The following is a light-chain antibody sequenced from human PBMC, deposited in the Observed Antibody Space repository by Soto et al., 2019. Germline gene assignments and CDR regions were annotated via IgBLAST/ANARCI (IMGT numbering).Light chain of an antibody. J-gene: IGLJ1*01. CDR1: SSNIGAGHD. CDR2: GNN. V-gene: IGLV1-40*01. CDR3: QSYDNSLTGENV. Sequence: QSVLTQPPSVSGAPGQSVTISCTGSSSNIGAGHDVHWYQQFPGTAPKVLIYGNNNRPSGVPDRFSASKSGTSASLAITGLQAEDEADYYCQSYDNSLTGENVFGTGTKVTVL.